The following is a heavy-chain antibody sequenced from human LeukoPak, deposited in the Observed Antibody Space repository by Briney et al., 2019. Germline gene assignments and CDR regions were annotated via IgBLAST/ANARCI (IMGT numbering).Heavy chain of an antibody. CDR3: ARGGRDGYNWIPY. V-gene: IGHV1-8*03. D-gene: IGHD5-24*01. CDR2: MNPNSGNT. Sequence: ASVKVSCKASGYTFTSYYMHWVRQAPGQGLEWMGWMNPNSGNTGYAQKFQGRVTITADKSTSTAYMELSSLRSEDTAVYYCARGGRDGYNWIPYWGQGTLVTVSS. CDR1: GYTFTSYY. J-gene: IGHJ4*02.